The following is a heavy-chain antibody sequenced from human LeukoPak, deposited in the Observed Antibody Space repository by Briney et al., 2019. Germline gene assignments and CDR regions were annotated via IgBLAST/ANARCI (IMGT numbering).Heavy chain of an antibody. Sequence: GGSLKLSCAASGFTFSGSAMHWVRQASGKGLEWVSAISGGGGSTYYADSVKGRFTISRDNSKNTLYLQMNSLRAEDTAIYYCAKDLIQQQLVYFDYWGQGALVTVSS. J-gene: IGHJ4*02. CDR2: ISGGGGST. D-gene: IGHD6-13*01. V-gene: IGHV3-23*01. CDR1: GFTFSGSA. CDR3: AKDLIQQQLVYFDY.